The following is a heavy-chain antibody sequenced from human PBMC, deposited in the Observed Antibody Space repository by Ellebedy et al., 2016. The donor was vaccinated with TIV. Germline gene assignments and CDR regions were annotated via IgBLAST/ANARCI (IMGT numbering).Heavy chain of an antibody. J-gene: IGHJ2*01. V-gene: IGHV1-8*01. D-gene: IGHD6-13*01. CDR2: MNPNSGDN. Sequence: ASVKVSXKASGYTFTSYDINWVRQATGQGLEWMGWMNPNSGDNGYAQKFQGRVTMSRRTYTRTVYVELSSLTSEDTAVYYCTRVSAEVSSGNWHFDLWGRGTLVTVSS. CDR1: GYTFTSYD. CDR3: TRVSAEVSSGNWHFDL.